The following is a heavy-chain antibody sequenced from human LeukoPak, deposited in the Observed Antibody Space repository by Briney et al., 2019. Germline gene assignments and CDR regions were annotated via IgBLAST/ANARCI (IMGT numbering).Heavy chain of an antibody. CDR1: GFTFSSYD. CDR3: ARGGYYGSGSSNPDYYYYYGMDV. J-gene: IGHJ6*02. V-gene: IGHV3-13*04. D-gene: IGHD3-10*01. CDR2: IGTAGDT. Sequence: GGSLRLSCAASGFTFSSYDMHWVRQATGKGLEWVPAIGTAGDTYYPGSVKGRFTISRENAKNSLYLQMNSLRAGDTAVYYCARGGYYGSGSSNPDYYYYYGMDVWGQGTTVTVSS.